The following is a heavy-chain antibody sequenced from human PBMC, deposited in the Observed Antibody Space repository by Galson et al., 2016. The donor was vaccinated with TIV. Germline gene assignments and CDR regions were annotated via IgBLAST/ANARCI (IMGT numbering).Heavy chain of an antibody. D-gene: IGHD1-26*01. Sequence: SVKASCKASGGTFNKYAISWVRKAPGQGLEWMGGIIPIFRTSRYAQKFQGSVTITADEYMSTVDMELSSLRSEDTAVYYCVRGMGATAYYQYGMDVWGQGTTVTVSS. CDR1: GGTFNKYA. CDR3: VRGMGATAYYQYGMDV. CDR2: IIPIFRTS. J-gene: IGHJ6*02. V-gene: IGHV1-69*13.